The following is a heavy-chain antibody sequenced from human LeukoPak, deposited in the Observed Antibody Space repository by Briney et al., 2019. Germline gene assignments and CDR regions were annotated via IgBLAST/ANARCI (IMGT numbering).Heavy chain of an antibody. J-gene: IGHJ3*02. CDR2: IIPIFGTA. Sequence: ASVKVSCKASGGTFSSYAISWVRQAPGQGLEWMGGIIPIFGTANYAQKFQGRVTITTDESTSTAYMELSSLRSEDTAVYYCAREQYYYDSSGYYGGDAFDIWGQGTMVTVSS. CDR3: AREQYYYDSSGYYGGDAFDI. V-gene: IGHV1-69*05. D-gene: IGHD3-22*01. CDR1: GGTFSSYA.